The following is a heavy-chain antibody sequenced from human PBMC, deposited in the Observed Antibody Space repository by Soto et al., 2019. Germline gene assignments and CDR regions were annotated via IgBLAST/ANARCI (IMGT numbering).Heavy chain of an antibody. Sequence: ASVKVSCKASGYTFTSYAMHWVRQAPGQRLEWMGWINAGNGNTKYSQKFQGRVTITRDTSASTAYMELSSLRSEDTAVYYCARDIYSPITPRITRPYNWFDPWGQGTLVTVSS. V-gene: IGHV1-3*01. CDR2: INAGNGNT. D-gene: IGHD1-20*01. J-gene: IGHJ5*02. CDR3: ARDIYSPITPRITRPYNWFDP. CDR1: GYTFTSYA.